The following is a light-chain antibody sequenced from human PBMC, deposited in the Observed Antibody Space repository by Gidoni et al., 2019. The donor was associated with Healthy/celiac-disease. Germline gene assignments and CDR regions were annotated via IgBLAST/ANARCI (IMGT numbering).Light chain of an antibody. CDR1: QSLLHSNGYNY. V-gene: IGKV2-28*01. CDR3: MQALQTPRT. J-gene: IGKJ2*01. CDR2: LGS. Sequence: DIVLTQSPFSLPVTPGEPASISCRSSQSLLHSNGYNYLDWYLQKPGQSPQLLIYLGSNRASGVPDRFSGSGSGTDFTLKISRVEAEDVGVYYCMQALQTPRTFGKGTKLEIK.